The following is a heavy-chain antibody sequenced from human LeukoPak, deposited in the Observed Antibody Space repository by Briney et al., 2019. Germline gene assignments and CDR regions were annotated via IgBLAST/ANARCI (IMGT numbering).Heavy chain of an antibody. J-gene: IGHJ6*02. CDR1: GGTFSSYA. D-gene: IGHD2-2*01. CDR2: IIPIFGIA. V-gene: IGHV1-69*04. Sequence: ASVKVSCKASGGTFSSYAISWVRQAPGQGPEWMGRIIPIFGIANYAQKFQGRVTITADKSTSTAYMELSSLRSEDTAVYYCARALPAADGMDVWGQGTTVTVSS. CDR3: ARALPAADGMDV.